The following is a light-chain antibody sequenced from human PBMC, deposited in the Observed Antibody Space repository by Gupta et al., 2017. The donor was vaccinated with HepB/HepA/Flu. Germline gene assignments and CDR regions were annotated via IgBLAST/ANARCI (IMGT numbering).Light chain of an antibody. Sequence: TITCRASQDIRNYLNWYQQKPGKAPQVLIYDASNLERRVPSRFSGSGSGTDFHLTISSLQPEDIATYFCQQYDELPYTFGQETKLEI. V-gene: IGKV1-33*01. J-gene: IGKJ2*01. CDR3: QQYDELPYT. CDR1: QDIRNY. CDR2: DAS.